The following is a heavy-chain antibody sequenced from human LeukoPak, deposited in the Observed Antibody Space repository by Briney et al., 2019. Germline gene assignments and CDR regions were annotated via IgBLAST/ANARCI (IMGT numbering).Heavy chain of an antibody. Sequence: PGGSLRLSCAASGFTFSNYAMSWVRQAPGKGLEWVSTISGSGGSTYYADSVKGRFTISRDNSKNTLYLQMNSLRAEDTAVYYCAKVYSSGRPKGYFDYWGQGTLVTVSS. CDR3: AKVYSSGRPKGYFDY. J-gene: IGHJ4*02. V-gene: IGHV3-23*01. CDR2: ISGSGGST. CDR1: GFTFSNYA. D-gene: IGHD3-22*01.